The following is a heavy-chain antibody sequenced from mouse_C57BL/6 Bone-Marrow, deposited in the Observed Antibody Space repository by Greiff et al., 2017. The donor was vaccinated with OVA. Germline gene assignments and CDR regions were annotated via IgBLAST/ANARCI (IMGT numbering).Heavy chain of an antibody. CDR1: GYSFTDYN. CDR3: AKMGGLRRDFDY. CDR2: IDPNSGGT. D-gene: IGHD2-4*01. J-gene: IGHJ2*01. V-gene: IGHV1-39*01. Sequence: EVKLQESGPELVKPGASVKISCKASGYSFTDYNMNWVKQSNGKSLEWIGRIDPNSGGTKYNEKFKSKATLTVDKPSSTAYMQLSSLTSEDSAVYYCAKMGGLRRDFDYWGQGTTLTVSS.